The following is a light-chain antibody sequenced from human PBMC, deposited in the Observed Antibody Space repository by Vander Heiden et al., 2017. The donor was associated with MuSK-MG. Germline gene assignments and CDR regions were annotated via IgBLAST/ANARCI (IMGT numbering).Light chain of an antibody. Sequence: IVMTQSPDSLTVSLGERATIDCKSSQSLLYSSNNKNYLVWYQQKPGQLPKLLISWASTRESGVTDRFSGSGSETDFTLTINSLQAEDVGVYYCQQYYTSPWTFGHGTRVEIK. V-gene: IGKV4-1*01. J-gene: IGKJ1*01. CDR3: QQYYTSPWT. CDR2: WAS. CDR1: QSLLYSSNNKNY.